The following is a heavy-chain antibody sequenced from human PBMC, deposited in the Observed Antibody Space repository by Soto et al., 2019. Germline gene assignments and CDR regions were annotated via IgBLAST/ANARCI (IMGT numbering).Heavy chain of an antibody. CDR1: GFTFSSYW. CDR3: AGHKLVGHMWKVTSRSFDY. D-gene: IGHD6-13*01. Sequence: EVQLVESGGGLVQPGGSLRLSCAASGFTFSSYWMSWVRQAPGKGLEWVANIKQDGSEKYYVDSVKGRFTITRDNANLSLHLQMNGLRAEDTAVYYCAGHKLVGHMWKVTSRSFDYWGQGHLV. CDR2: IKQDGSEK. J-gene: IGHJ4*02. V-gene: IGHV3-7*05.